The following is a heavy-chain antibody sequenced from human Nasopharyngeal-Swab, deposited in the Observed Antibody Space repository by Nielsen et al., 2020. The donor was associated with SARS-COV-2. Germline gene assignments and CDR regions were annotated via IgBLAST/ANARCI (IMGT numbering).Heavy chain of an antibody. CDR1: GFTFSSYS. J-gene: IGHJ4*02. CDR3: ARDPLDRIMITFGGVIASPSLDY. D-gene: IGHD3-16*02. Sequence: GESLKISCAASGFTFSSYSMNWVRQAPGKGLEWVSSISSSSSYIYYADSVKGQFTISRDNAKNSLYLQMNSLRAEDTAVYYCARDPLDRIMITFGGVIASPSLDYWGQGTLVTVSS. V-gene: IGHV3-21*01. CDR2: ISSSSSYI.